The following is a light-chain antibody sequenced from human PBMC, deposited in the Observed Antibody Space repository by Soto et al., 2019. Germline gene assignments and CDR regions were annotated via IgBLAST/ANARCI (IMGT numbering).Light chain of an antibody. Sequence: EIVMTQSPDTLSVSPGERATLSCRAIQSVSRNVAWYQQKPGQAPRLLIHDASTRATGISVRFSGSGSGTEFTLTISSLQSEDFAVYYWQQHNNWLWTFGQGTKVEIK. V-gene: IGKV3-15*01. CDR1: QSVSRN. CDR3: QQHNNWLWT. J-gene: IGKJ1*01. CDR2: DAS.